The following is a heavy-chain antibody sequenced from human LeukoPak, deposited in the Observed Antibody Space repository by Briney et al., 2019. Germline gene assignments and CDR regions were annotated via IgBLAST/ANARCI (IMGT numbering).Heavy chain of an antibody. CDR2: IYSGGNT. D-gene: IGHD3-22*01. CDR1: GLTVSSNY. CDR3: TRLLYYYDSDIYQRYFDY. V-gene: IGHV3-53*01. Sequence: PGGSLRLSCAASGLTVSSNYMNWVRQAPGKGLEWVSTIYSGGNTHYADSVTGRFTISRDNSQNTLYLQMNSLRPEDTAVYYCTRLLYYYDSDIYQRYFDYWGQGTLVTVSS. J-gene: IGHJ4*02.